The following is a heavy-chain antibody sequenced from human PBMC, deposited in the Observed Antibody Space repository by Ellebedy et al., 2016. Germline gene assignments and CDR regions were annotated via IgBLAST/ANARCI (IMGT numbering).Heavy chain of an antibody. Sequence: ASVKVSXXASGYTFTSYYMHWVRQAPGQGLEWMGIINPSGGSTSYAQKFQGRVTMTRDTSTSTVYMELSSLRSEDTAVYYCARDLRPYYYDNSGYDTWGQGTLVTVSS. CDR1: GYTFTSYY. D-gene: IGHD3-22*01. CDR3: ARDLRPYYYDNSGYDT. CDR2: INPSGGST. V-gene: IGHV1-46*01. J-gene: IGHJ5*02.